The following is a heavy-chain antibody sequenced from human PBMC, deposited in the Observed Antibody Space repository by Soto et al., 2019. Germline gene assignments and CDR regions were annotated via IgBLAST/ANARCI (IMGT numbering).Heavy chain of an antibody. CDR3: ARGLEPTWDGSYGDYFDY. J-gene: IGHJ4*02. CDR2: INHSGST. Sequence: SETLSLTCAVSGGSISSSNWWSWVRQPPGKGLEWIGEINHSGSTNYNPSLKSRVTISVDTSKNQFSLKLSSVTAADTAVYYCARGLEPTWDGSYGDYFDYWGRGTLVPVSS. CDR1: GGSISSSNW. V-gene: IGHV4-4*02. D-gene: IGHD4-17*01.